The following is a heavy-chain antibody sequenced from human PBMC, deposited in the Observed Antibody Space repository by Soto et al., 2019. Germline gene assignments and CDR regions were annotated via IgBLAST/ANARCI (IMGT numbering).Heavy chain of an antibody. D-gene: IGHD3-3*01. J-gene: IGHJ6*02. CDR3: ARLVVFGFLEWLSPPPGMDV. CDR2: IIPIFGTA. CDR1: GGTLSSYA. V-gene: IGHV1-69*13. Sequence: SVKVSCKASGGTLSSYAISWVRQAPGQGLEWMGGIIPIFGTANYAQKFQGRVTITADESTSTAYMELSSLRSEDTAMYYCARLVVFGFLEWLSPPPGMDVWGQGTTVTVSS.